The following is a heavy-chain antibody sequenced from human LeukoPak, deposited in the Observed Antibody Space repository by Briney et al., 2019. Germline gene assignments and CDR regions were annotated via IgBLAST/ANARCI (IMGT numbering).Heavy chain of an antibody. Sequence: PGGSPRLSCAASGFTFSSYSMNWVRQAPGKGLEWVSSISSRSSYIYQADSTKGRFTISRDNAKNSLYLQMNNLRAEDTAIYYCAVDPRERRDYWGQGTLVTVSS. J-gene: IGHJ4*02. CDR1: GFTFSSYS. CDR3: AVDPRERRDY. CDR2: ISSRSSYI. V-gene: IGHV3-21*01. D-gene: IGHD6-25*01.